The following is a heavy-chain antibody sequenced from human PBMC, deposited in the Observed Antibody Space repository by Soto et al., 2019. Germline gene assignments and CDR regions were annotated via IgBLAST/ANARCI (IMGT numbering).Heavy chain of an antibody. J-gene: IGHJ6*02. CDR1: GFIFSGSA. Sequence: EVQLVESGGGLVQPGGSLKLSCAASGFIFSGSAIHWVRQASGKGLEWVGRIRSRANNFATSSAASVKGRFTFSRDDSKNTAYLQMNTLKPEDTAVYYCARGQGAAIGYYYYHGMDVWCQGTTVTVSS. D-gene: IGHD2-2*02. V-gene: IGHV3-73*02. CDR2: IRSRANNFAT. CDR3: ARGQGAAIGYYYYHGMDV.